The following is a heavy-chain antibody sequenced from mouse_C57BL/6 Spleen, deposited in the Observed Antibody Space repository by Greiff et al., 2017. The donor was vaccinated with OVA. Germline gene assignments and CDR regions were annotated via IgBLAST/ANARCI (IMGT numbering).Heavy chain of an antibody. V-gene: IGHV5-4*01. CDR3: ASLYYGLDY. CDR2: ISDGGSYT. CDR1: GFTFSSYA. J-gene: IGHJ2*01. Sequence: EVQLQQSGGGLVKPGGSLKLSCAASGFTFSSYAMSWVRQTPEKRLEWVATISDGGSYTYYPDNVKGRFTISRDNAKNNLYLQMSHLKSEDTAMYYCASLYYGLDYWGQGTTLTVSS. D-gene: IGHD2-1*01.